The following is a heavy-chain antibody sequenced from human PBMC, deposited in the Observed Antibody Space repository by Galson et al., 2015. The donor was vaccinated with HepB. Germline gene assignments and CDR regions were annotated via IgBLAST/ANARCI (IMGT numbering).Heavy chain of an antibody. J-gene: IGHJ4*02. CDR1: GFIFSDYY. CDR2: ISTRSTYI. Sequence: SLRLSCAASGFIFSDYYVSWIRQAPGEGPEWVSSISTRSTYIYYADSVKGRFTISRDNAKNSLYLQLNRLRAENTAVYYCASAYGSGNYYVYWGQGTLVTVSS. V-gene: IGHV3-11*06. CDR3: ASAYGSGNYYVY. D-gene: IGHD3-10*01.